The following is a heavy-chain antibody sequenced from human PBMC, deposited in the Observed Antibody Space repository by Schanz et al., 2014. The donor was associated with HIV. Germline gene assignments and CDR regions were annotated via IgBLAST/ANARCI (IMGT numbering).Heavy chain of an antibody. CDR1: GFTFDSFG. V-gene: IGHV3-33*08. CDR2: IGHEGNDI. J-gene: IGHJ4*02. D-gene: IGHD1-26*01. Sequence: QVQLAESGGGVVRPGRSLRLSCAASGFTFDSFGMHWVRQAPGKGLEWVAVIGHEGNDIHYVDSVAGRFSISRDNSKNTLYLQLGSLRTEDTAVYYCARDLNVGRHFDHWGQGTLVTVSS. CDR3: ARDLNVGRHFDH.